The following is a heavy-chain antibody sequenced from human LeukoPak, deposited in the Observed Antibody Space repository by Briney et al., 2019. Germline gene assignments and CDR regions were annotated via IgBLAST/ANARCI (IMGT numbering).Heavy chain of an antibody. D-gene: IGHD5-24*01. CDR1: GFTFSDYY. CDR3: ARDIRDGYNYFVY. CDR2: ISSSGSTI. Sequence: PGGSLRLSCAASGFTFSDYYMSWIRQAPGKGLEWVSYISSSGSTIYYADSVKGRFTISRDNAKNSLYLQMNSLRAEDTAVYYCARDIRDGYNYFVYWGQGTLVTVSS. J-gene: IGHJ4*02. V-gene: IGHV3-11*01.